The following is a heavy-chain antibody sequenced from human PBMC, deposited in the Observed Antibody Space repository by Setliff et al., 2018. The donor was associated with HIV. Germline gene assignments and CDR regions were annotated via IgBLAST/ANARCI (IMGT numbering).Heavy chain of an antibody. Sequence: SETLSLTCTVTGGSIINSNYYWGWIRQPPGKGLEWIGSIFHTGNTNYNPSLKSRVTISVDTSKNHFSLKLRSVTAADTAVYYCAQLGMVDDFDYWGQGTLVTVSS. CDR1: GGSIINSNYY. D-gene: IGHD1-1*01. J-gene: IGHJ4*02. V-gene: IGHV4-39*07. CDR3: AQLGMVDDFDY. CDR2: IFHTGNT.